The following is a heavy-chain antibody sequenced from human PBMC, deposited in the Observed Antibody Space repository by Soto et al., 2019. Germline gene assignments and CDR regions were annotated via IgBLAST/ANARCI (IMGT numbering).Heavy chain of an antibody. CDR1: GGSISSYY. D-gene: IGHD6-19*01. CDR2: IYYRGRS. V-gene: IGHV4-59*13. CDR3: ASEFPISRGWSRGFEY. J-gene: IGHJ4*02. Sequence: SATLSLTCTVSGGSISSYYWRCIRQPPGKGLEWIGYIYYRGRSNYTPSLKSRVTISVDTSKNQFSLKLSSVTAADTAVYYGASEFPISRGWSRGFEYWGQGTLLTLSS.